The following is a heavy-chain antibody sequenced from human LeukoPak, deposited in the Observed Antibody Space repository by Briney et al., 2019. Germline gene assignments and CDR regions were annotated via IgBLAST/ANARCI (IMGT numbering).Heavy chain of an antibody. Sequence: GGSLRLSCEVSEFTFSSYWMTWVRQAPGKGLEWVANINPDGSEKYYVDSVEGRFTISRDNAKNSLYLQMNSLRTGDTALYYCATDLNWNSFWGQGTLVTVSS. V-gene: IGHV3-7*03. CDR3: ATDLNWNSF. CDR1: EFTFSSYW. CDR2: INPDGSEK. J-gene: IGHJ4*02. D-gene: IGHD1-7*01.